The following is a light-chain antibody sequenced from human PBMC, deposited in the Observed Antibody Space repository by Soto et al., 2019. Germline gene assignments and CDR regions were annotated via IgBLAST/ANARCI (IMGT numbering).Light chain of an antibody. CDR1: SSDVGIYKY. Sequence: QSALAQPASVSGSPGQSVTISCTGTSSDVGIYKYVSWYQQHPGKAPKLLIYEVSYRPSGVSNRFSGSKSGNTASLTISGLQAEDEPHYHCTSYTTTKTLAFGGGTKVTVL. V-gene: IGLV2-14*01. J-gene: IGLJ2*01. CDR2: EVS. CDR3: TSYTTTKTLA.